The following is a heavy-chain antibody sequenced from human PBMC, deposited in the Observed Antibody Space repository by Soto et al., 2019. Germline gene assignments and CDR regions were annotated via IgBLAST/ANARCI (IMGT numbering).Heavy chain of an antibody. CDR1: GDSIRSAHYF. Sequence: QLRLQESGPGLVKPSETMSLTCNVFGDSIRSAHYFWGWVRQPPGKGLEWIGSIYHSGATCYDPYLRSRVTLSVDTTNNQFSLRLSSVTAADTAVYFCARQQYCGSSTCYDSLYYQNMDVWGKGIMVTVSS. CDR2: IYHSGAT. V-gene: IGHV4-39*01. D-gene: IGHD3-16*01. CDR3: ARQQYCGSSTCYDSLYYQNMDV. J-gene: IGHJ6*03.